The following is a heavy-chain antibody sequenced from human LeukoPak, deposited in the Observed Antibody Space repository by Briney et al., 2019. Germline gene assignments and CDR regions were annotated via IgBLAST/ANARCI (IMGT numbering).Heavy chain of an antibody. V-gene: IGHV3-21*01. Sequence: GGSLRLSCAASGFTFSSYAMHWVRQAPGKGLEWVSSITSTGRYIFYADSLKGRFTISRDNAKKSLYLQMNSLRAEDTAVYYCARLRNVGGNPHPFNVWGQGTTVTVSS. CDR3: ARLRNVGGNPHPFNV. CDR2: ITSTGRYI. D-gene: IGHD4-23*01. CDR1: GFTFSSYA. J-gene: IGHJ3*01.